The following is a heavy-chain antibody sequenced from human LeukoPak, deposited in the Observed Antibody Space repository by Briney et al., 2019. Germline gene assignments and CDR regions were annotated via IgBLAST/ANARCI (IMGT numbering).Heavy chain of an antibody. Sequence: GASVKVSCKASGYTFTGYYMHWVRQAPGQGLEWMGWINPNSGGTNYAQKFQGRDTMTRDTSISTAYMELSRLRSDDTAVYYCASSFPGTKVFYLFSFDYWGQGTLVTVSS. J-gene: IGHJ4*02. CDR1: GYTFTGYY. V-gene: IGHV1-2*02. CDR3: ASSFPGTKVFYLFSFDY. D-gene: IGHD1-7*01. CDR2: INPNSGGT.